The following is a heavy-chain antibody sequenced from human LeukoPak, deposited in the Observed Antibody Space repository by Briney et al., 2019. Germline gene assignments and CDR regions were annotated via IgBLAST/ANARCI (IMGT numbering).Heavy chain of an antibody. D-gene: IGHD7-27*01. V-gene: IGHV5-10-1*01. J-gene: IGHJ3*01. CDR2: IELSDSYT. CDR1: GSSFIYYS. Sequence: GASLKISGQGSGSSFIYYSISWVRQMPGKGLEWLGRIELSDSYTTYSPSFQGPVTISVDKSSSTAYLQWSSLRASDTATYYCARQLRIWGAFDFWGQGKMVTVSS. CDR3: ARQLRIWGAFDF.